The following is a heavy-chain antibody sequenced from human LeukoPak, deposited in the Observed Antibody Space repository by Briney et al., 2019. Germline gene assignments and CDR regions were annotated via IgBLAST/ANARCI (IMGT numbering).Heavy chain of an antibody. D-gene: IGHD2-15*01. CDR3: ARDDRIVKGFDF. CDR2: VHASGST. CDR1: GDSISSGTNY. Sequence: PSETLSLTCTVSGDSISSGTNYWSWIRQPAGKGLDWIGRVHASGSTNYNPSLKGRVTISVDTSKNQLSLRLSSVSAADTALYFCARDDRIVKGFDFWGQGTMVTVSS. J-gene: IGHJ4*02. V-gene: IGHV4-61*02.